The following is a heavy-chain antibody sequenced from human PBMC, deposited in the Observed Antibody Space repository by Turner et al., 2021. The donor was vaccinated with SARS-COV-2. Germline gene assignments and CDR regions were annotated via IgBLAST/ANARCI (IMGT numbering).Heavy chain of an antibody. CDR3: ARSANLGATVMSF. J-gene: IGHJ4*02. CDR2: IKAKADGGRT. Sequence: EVQLLESGGGLVQPGVSLRLFCATSGFTFSDYALCWVRQAPGKGLEWVAAIKAKADGGRTFYVDSVKGRFTISRDDSRNTLYLQMDSLRAEDTALYYCARSANLGATVMSFWGQGALVTVSS. D-gene: IGHD1-26*01. CDR1: GFTFSDYA. V-gene: IGHV3-23*01.